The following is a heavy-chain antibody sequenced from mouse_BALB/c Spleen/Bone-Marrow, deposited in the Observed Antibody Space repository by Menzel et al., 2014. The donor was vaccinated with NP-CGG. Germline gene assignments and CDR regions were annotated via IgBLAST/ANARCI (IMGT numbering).Heavy chain of an antibody. CDR3: ASPIYYGNYGFAY. CDR2: ILPGSGSI. D-gene: IGHD2-1*01. V-gene: IGHV1-9*01. Sequence: VQLVESGAELMKPGASVKISCKATGYTFSSYWIEWVEQRPGHGLEWIGEILPGSGSIKYNEKFKGKATFTADTSSNTAYMQLSSLTSEDSAVYYCASPIYYGNYGFAYWGQGTLVTVSA. J-gene: IGHJ3*01. CDR1: GYTFSSYW.